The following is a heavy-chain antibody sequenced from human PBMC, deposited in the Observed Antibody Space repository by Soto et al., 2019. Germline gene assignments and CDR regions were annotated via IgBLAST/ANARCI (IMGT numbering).Heavy chain of an antibody. CDR3: ARVWGLQFLRGPKAGWFDP. D-gene: IGHD1-26*01. V-gene: IGHV4-31*03. J-gene: IGHJ5*02. CDR1: GGSISSGGYY. Sequence: QVQLQESGPGLVKPSQTLSLTCTVSGGSISSGGYYWSWIRQHPGKGLEWIGYIYYSGSTYYNASLKRRVTISVDTSKNQFSLKLTSVTAADTEVYYCARVWGLQFLRGPKAGWFDPWGQGTLVTVSS. CDR2: IYYSGST.